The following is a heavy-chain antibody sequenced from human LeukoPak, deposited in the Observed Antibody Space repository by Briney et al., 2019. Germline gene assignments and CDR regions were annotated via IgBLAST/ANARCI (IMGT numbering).Heavy chain of an antibody. CDR1: GFTFSSFS. V-gene: IGHV3-21*01. Sequence: GGSLRLSCAASGFTFSSFSMNWVRQAPGKGLEWVSSIYSTTTYIYYADSVKGRFTISRDNAENSLYLQMNSLRAQDTAVYYCARDQFIQAFDIWGQGTMVTVSS. D-gene: IGHD5-24*01. CDR2: IYSTTTYI. J-gene: IGHJ3*02. CDR3: ARDQFIQAFDI.